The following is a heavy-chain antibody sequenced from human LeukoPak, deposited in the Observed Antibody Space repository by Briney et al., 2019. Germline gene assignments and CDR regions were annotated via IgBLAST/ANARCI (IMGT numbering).Heavy chain of an antibody. CDR1: GFNFSSYA. Sequence: GGSLRLSCAASGFNFSSYAMSWVRQAPGKGLGWVSAISGSGGSTYYADSVKGRFIISRDNSKNTLHLQMNSLRAEDTAVYYCAKGGGRAASCYGMDVWRQGTTVTVSS. CDR3: AKGGGRAASCYGMDV. CDR2: ISGSGGST. D-gene: IGHD5-24*01. V-gene: IGHV3-23*01. J-gene: IGHJ6*02.